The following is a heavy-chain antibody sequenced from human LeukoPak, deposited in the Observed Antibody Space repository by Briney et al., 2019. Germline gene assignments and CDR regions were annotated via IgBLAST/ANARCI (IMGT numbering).Heavy chain of an antibody. CDR1: GFSFSTYD. CDR2: IDSTGAT. V-gene: IGHV3-13*01. Sequence: GGSLRLSCAASGFSFSTYDMHWVRQATGEGLEWVSAIDSTGATYYPGSVRGRFTISRDNAKNSLYLQMNSLRAEDTAVYYCARRRYGDYFFDYWGQGTLVTVSS. CDR3: ARRRYGDYFFDY. D-gene: IGHD4-17*01. J-gene: IGHJ4*02.